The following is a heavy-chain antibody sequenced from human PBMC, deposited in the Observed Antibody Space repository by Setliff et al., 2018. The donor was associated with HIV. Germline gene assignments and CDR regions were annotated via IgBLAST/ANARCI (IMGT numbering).Heavy chain of an antibody. V-gene: IGHV4-39*07. CDR2: IYHSGST. J-gene: IGHJ4*02. CDR3: ARTPHYFDRSGYYSWFYFDC. D-gene: IGHD3-22*01. CDR1: GGSISSSNYY. Sequence: SETLSLTCTVSGGSISSSNYYWGWIRQPPGKGLEWIGSIYHSGSTYYNPSLKSRVTISVDTSKNQFSLKLTSVTAADTAVYYCARTPHYFDRSGYYSWFYFDCWGQGKLVTVSS.